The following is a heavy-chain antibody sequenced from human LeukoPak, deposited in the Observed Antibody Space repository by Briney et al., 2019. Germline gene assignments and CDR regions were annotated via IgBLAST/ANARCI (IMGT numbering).Heavy chain of an antibody. CDR1: GGSFSGYY. V-gene: IGHV4-34*01. CDR2: IDHSGST. D-gene: IGHD3-9*01. CDR3: ASRPVLRYFDWLQAFDY. J-gene: IGHJ4*02. Sequence: PSETLSLTCAVYGGSFSGYYWSWIRQPPGKGLEWIGEIDHSGSTNYNPSLKSRVTISVDTSKNQFSLKLSSVTAADTAVYYCASRPVLRYFDWLQAFDYWGQGTLVTVSS.